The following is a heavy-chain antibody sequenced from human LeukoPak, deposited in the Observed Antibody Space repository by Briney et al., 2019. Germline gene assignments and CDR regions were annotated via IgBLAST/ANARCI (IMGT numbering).Heavy chain of an antibody. J-gene: IGHJ4*02. CDR1: GGSFSGYY. CDR3: ARRAGVLRYFDWLLSRTHFDY. Sequence: SETLSLTCAVYGGSFSGYYWSWIRQPPGKGLEWIGEINHSGSTNYNPSLKSRVTISVDTSKNQFSLKLSFVTAADTAVYYCARRAGVLRYFDWLLSRTHFDYWGQGTLVTVSS. D-gene: IGHD3-9*01. V-gene: IGHV4-34*01. CDR2: INHSGST.